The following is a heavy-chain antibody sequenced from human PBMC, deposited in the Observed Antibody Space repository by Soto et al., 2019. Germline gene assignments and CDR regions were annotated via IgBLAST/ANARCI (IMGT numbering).Heavy chain of an antibody. D-gene: IGHD5-12*01. CDR3: ARYSGYDYEYYYYGMDV. V-gene: IGHV6-1*01. CDR1: GDSVSSNSAA. Sequence: PSQTLSLTCAISGDSVSSNSAAWNWIRQSPSRGLEWLGRTYYRSKWYNDYAVSVKSRITINPDTSKNQFSLQLNSVTPEDTAVYYCARYSGYDYEYYYYGMDVWGQGTTVTVSS. CDR2: TYYRSKWYN. J-gene: IGHJ6*02.